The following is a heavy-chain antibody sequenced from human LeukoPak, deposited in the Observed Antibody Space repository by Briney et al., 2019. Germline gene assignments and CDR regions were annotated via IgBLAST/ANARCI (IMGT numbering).Heavy chain of an antibody. J-gene: IGHJ5*02. Sequence: PGGSLRLSCAASGGFFSNYDMHWVRHTAGKGLEWVSGIGTAGDTYYPGSVKGRFTISRENAKNSFYLHMNSLSAGDTAMYYCASSPAYSSSWYAIDTWGQGTLVTVSS. CDR1: GGFFSNYD. V-gene: IGHV3-13*01. CDR3: ASSPAYSSSWYAIDT. CDR2: IGTAGDT. D-gene: IGHD6-13*01.